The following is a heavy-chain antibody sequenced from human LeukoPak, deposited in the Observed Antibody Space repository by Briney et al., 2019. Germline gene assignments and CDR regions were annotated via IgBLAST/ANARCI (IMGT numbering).Heavy chain of an antibody. D-gene: IGHD5-24*01. J-gene: IGHJ4*02. CDR1: GYSISSGYY. CDR2: IYHSGST. Sequence: SETLSLTCAVSGYSISSGYYWGWTRQPPGKGLEWIGSIYHSGSTYYNPSLKSRVTISVDTSKNQFSLKLSSVTAADTAVYYCARLGGYKNQYYFDYWGQGTLVTVSS. CDR3: ARLGGYKNQYYFDY. V-gene: IGHV4-38-2*01.